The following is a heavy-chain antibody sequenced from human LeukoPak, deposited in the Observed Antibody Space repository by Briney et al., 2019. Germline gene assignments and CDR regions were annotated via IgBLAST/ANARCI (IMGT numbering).Heavy chain of an antibody. D-gene: IGHD3-10*02. CDR2: IYYSGST. Sequence: SETLSLTCTASGGSISSYHWGWIRQPPGKGLEWIGSIYYSGSTYYNPSLKSRVTISVDTSKNQFSLKLSSVTAADTAVYYCARLFSSTLYFDYWGQGTLVTVSS. V-gene: IGHV4-39*01. CDR1: GGSISSYH. CDR3: ARLFSSTLYFDY. J-gene: IGHJ4*02.